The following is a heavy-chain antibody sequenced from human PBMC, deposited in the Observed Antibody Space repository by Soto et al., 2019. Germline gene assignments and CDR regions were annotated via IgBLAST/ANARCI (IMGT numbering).Heavy chain of an antibody. D-gene: IGHD3-10*01. CDR2: INPSGDST. CDR1: GYTFTSHY. Sequence: GASVKVSCKTSGYTFTSHYIHWVRQAPGQGLEWMGTINPSGDSTSYAQKFQGRLTMTRDTSTSTVYMELSSLRSEDTAVYHCAGELPSSGYFHYWGQGTLVTVSS. V-gene: IGHV1-46*03. CDR3: AGELPSSGYFHY. J-gene: IGHJ4*02.